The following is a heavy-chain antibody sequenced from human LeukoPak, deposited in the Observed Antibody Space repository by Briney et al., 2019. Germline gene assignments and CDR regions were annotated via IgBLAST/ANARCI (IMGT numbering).Heavy chain of an antibody. CDR1: GFTFGDYD. Sequence: GGSLRLSCTASGFTFGDYDMSWVRQAPGKGLEWVGFIRSKAYGGTTEYAASVKGRFTISRDDSKSIAYLQMNSLKTEDTAVYYCTREGAYCGGDCYNDAFDIWGQGTMVTVSS. CDR2: IRSKAYGGTT. V-gene: IGHV3-49*04. D-gene: IGHD2-21*02. J-gene: IGHJ3*02. CDR3: TREGAYCGGDCYNDAFDI.